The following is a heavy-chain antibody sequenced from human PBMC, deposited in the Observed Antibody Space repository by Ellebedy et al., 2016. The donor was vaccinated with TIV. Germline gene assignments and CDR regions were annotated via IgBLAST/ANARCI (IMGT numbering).Heavy chain of an antibody. CDR1: GYTFASYG. CDR2: VSANNGDT. CDR3: ARDPGSWLTDY. Sequence: AASVKVSCKASGYTFASYGVSWVRQAPGQGLEWMGWVSANNGDTNSAQKLQGRVTMTTDTSTSTAYMDLRSLRLDDTAVYYCARDPGSWLTDYWGQGTLVTVSS. J-gene: IGHJ4*02. D-gene: IGHD6-13*01. V-gene: IGHV1-18*01.